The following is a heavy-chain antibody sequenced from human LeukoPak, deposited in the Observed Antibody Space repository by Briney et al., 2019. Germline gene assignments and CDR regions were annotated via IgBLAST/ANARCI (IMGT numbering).Heavy chain of an antibody. CDR2: ISSSSSTI. V-gene: IGHV3-48*01. D-gene: IGHD1-7*01. Sequence: GGSLRLSCAASGFTFNSYSMNWVRQAPGKGLEWVSYISSSSSTIYYADSVKGRFTISRDNSKNTLYLQMNSLRAEDTAVYYCARSRWNYDYWGQGTLVTVSS. CDR3: ARSRWNYDY. CDR1: GFTFNSYS. J-gene: IGHJ4*02.